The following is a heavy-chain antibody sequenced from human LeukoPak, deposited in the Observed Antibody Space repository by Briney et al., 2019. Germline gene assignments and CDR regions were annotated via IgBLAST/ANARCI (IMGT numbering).Heavy chain of an antibody. Sequence: GGSLRLSCAASGFTLSSYWMSWVRQAPGKGLEWVANIQQDGSDKYYVDSVKGRFTISRDNAKNSLYLQMNSLRAEDTAVYYCARGAVAVPFDYWGQGTLVTVSS. V-gene: IGHV3-7*01. J-gene: IGHJ4*02. CDR2: IQQDGSDK. CDR1: GFTLSSYW. D-gene: IGHD6-19*01. CDR3: ARGAVAVPFDY.